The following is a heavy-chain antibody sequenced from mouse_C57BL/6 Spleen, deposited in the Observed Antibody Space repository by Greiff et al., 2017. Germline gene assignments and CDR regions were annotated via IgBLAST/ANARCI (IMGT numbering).Heavy chain of an antibody. D-gene: IGHD6-1*01. CDR1: GYTFTDYY. V-gene: IGHV1-19*01. CDR3: ARSLSPSRAMDY. Sequence: VQLQQSGPVLVKPGASVKMSCKASGYTFTDYYMNWVKQSHGKSLEWIGVINPYNGGTSYNQKFKGKATLTVDKSSSTAYMELNSLTSEDSAVYHCARSLSPSRAMDYWGQGTSVTVSS. J-gene: IGHJ4*01. CDR2: INPYNGGT.